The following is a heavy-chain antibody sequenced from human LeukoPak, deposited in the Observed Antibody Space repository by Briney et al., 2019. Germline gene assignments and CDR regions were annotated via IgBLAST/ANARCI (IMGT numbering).Heavy chain of an antibody. Sequence: SETLSLTRTVSGGSISSSSYYWGWIRQPPGKGLEWIGSIFYSGSAYYNPSLKSRVAISVDTSKNQFSLKLSSVTAADTAVYYCARQGGTLNWFDPWGQGTLVTVSS. J-gene: IGHJ5*02. V-gene: IGHV4-39*01. CDR1: GGSISSSSYY. CDR3: ARQGGTLNWFDP. D-gene: IGHD1-7*01. CDR2: IFYSGSA.